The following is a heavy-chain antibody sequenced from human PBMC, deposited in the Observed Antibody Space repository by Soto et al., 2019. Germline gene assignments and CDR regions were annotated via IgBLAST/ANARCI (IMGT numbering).Heavy chain of an antibody. CDR2: IIPIFTTT. V-gene: IGHV1-69*12. J-gene: IGHJ3*02. CDR1: GGTFSNHA. Sequence: QVHLVQSGAEVKKPGSSVKVSCKAPGGTFSNHAINWVRQAPGQGLEWMGRIIPIFTTTNYAQKFQGRVTMTADESTIKAYLELSSLKHDDTAVYYCAREVAVDGTFREDVFDIWGQGTLVTVSS. D-gene: IGHD6-13*01. CDR3: AREVAVDGTFREDVFDI.